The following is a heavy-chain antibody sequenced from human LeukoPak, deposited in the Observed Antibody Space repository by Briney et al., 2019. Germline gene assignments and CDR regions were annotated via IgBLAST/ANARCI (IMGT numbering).Heavy chain of an antibody. V-gene: IGHV4-34*01. CDR2: INARGDT. D-gene: IGHD2-2*01. CDR1: GWSFNDHY. CDR3: ARGQVPAARGYNWFDP. J-gene: IGHJ5*02. Sequence: PSETLSLTCAVYGWSFNDHYWNWIRQPPGEGLEWIGEINARGDTNFNPSLKSRVTISVDSSKNQFSLTLRSMIAADTAVYYCARGQVPAARGYNWFDPWGQGTLVTVSS.